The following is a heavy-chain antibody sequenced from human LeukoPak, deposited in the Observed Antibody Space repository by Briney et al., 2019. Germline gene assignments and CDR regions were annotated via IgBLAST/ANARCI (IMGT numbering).Heavy chain of an antibody. J-gene: IGHJ4*02. CDR3: ARVFDYYDSSGYPSLFDY. D-gene: IGHD3-22*01. V-gene: IGHV4-61*09. CDR2: IYTSGST. Sequence: SQTLSLTCTVSGASISSGSYFWTWIRQPAGTGLEWIGHIYTSGSTTYNPSLKSRVTISVDTSKKQFSLNLSSMTAADTAVYYCARVFDYYDSSGYPSLFDYWGQGALVTVSS. CDR1: GASISSGSYF.